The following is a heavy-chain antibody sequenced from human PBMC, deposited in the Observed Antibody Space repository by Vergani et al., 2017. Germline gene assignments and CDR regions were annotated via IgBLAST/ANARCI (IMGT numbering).Heavy chain of an antibody. Sequence: EVQLVESGGGLVQPGGSLRLSCAASGFTFSSYEMNWVRQAPGKGLEWVSYISSSGSTIYYADSVKGRFTISRDNAKNSLYLQMNSLRAEDTAVYYCARSLWFGQGDYWGQGTLVTVSS. CDR3: ARSLWFGQGDY. J-gene: IGHJ4*02. CDR1: GFTFSSYE. V-gene: IGHV3-48*03. CDR2: ISSSGSTI. D-gene: IGHD3-10*01.